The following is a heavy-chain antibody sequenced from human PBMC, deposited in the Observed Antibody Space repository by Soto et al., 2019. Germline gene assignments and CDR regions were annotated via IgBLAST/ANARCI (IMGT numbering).Heavy chain of an antibody. CDR1: GFTFSYG. CDR2: ISYDLSNK. V-gene: IGHV3-30*18. Sequence: VQLLESGGGLIQPGGSLRLSCAASGFTFSYGIHWLRQAPGKGLEWVASISYDLSNKFDGDSVKGRFTISRHNSKNTQVLQMNSLRAEDTAVYYCAKLVIEYGSGNTCYDYGGQGTLVAVSS. D-gene: IGHD2-15*01. CDR3: AKLVIEYGSGNTCYDY. J-gene: IGHJ4*02.